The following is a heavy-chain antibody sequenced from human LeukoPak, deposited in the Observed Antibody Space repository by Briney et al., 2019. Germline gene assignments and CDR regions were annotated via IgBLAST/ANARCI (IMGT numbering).Heavy chain of an antibody. CDR1: GGSFSGYY. CDR3: ARVDPDYVPYYYYGIDV. V-gene: IGHV4-59*01. CDR2: IYYSGST. J-gene: IGHJ6*02. D-gene: IGHD4-17*01. Sequence: PSETLSLTCAVYGGSFSGYYWSWIRQPPGKGLEWIGYIYYSGSTNYNPSLKSRVTISVDTSKNQFSLKLSSVTAADTAVYYCARVDPDYVPYYYYGIDVWGQGTTVTVSS.